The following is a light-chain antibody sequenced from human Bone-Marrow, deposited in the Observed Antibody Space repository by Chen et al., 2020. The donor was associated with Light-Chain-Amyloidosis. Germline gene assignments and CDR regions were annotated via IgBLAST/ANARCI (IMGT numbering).Light chain of an antibody. V-gene: IGLV3-21*02. Sequence: SYVLTQPSSVSVAPGQTATIACGGNNIGSTSVHWYQQTPGQAPLLVVYDDSDRPSGFAERLSGSNSGNTATLTISRVEAGDEADYDCQGWDRSSERPVFGGGTKLPVL. CDR2: DDS. CDR3: QGWDRSSERPV. J-gene: IGLJ3*02. CDR1: NIGSTS.